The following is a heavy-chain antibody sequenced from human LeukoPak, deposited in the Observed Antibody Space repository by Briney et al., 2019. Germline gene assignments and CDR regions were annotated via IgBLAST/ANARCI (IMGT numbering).Heavy chain of an antibody. CDR1: GGSFSDYY. D-gene: IGHD2-21*02. CDR3: SRNTYCGGDCYSDY. Sequence: SETLSLTCAAYGGSFSDYYWSWIRQPPGKGLEWIGEINHSGSTNYNPSLKSRVTISVDTDKNQFSLKLSSVTAADTSVYYHSRNTYCGGDCYSDYWGQGTLVTVSS. J-gene: IGHJ4*02. V-gene: IGHV4-34*01. CDR2: INHSGST.